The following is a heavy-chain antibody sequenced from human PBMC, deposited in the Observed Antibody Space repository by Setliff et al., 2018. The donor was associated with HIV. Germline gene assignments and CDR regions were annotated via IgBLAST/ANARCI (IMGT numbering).Heavy chain of an antibody. V-gene: IGHV3-21*04. CDR1: GFDFSNYA. J-gene: IGHJ4*02. CDR2: ISSSGGYI. CDR3: AKEPKLGGIAAPFDY. D-gene: IGHD6-6*01. Sequence: PGGSLRLSCAATGFDFSNYAMNWVRQAPGKGLEWVSSISSSGGYIFYADSVKGRFTISRDNAKNSLYLQMNSLRVEDTAVYYCAKEPKLGGIAAPFDYWGQGTLVTVSS.